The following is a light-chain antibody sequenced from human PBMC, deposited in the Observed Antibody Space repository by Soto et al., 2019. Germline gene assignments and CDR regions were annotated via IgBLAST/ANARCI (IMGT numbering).Light chain of an antibody. CDR3: QQSYGAPRT. CDR1: QSITGF. CDR2: PAS. V-gene: IGKV1-39*01. J-gene: IGKJ1*01. Sequence: DIHLTQSPSSLSASVGDIVTISCRASQSITGFVNWYQHKPGEAPKLLIYPASKLQSGVPSRFSGGGSGTDFTLTISDVQPEDFATYYCQQSYGAPRTFGQGTKVEIK.